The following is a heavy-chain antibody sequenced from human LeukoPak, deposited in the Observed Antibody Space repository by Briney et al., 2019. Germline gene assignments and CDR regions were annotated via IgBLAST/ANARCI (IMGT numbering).Heavy chain of an antibody. Sequence: GGSLRLSCAASGFTFSSYGMHWVRQAPGKGLEWVAVIWYDGSNKYYADSVKGRFTISRDNSKNTLYLQMNSLRAEDTAVYYCAKESPMVRGVSLDYWGQGTLVTVSS. J-gene: IGHJ4*02. D-gene: IGHD3-10*01. CDR2: IWYDGSNK. CDR3: AKESPMVRGVSLDY. CDR1: GFTFSSYG. V-gene: IGHV3-30*02.